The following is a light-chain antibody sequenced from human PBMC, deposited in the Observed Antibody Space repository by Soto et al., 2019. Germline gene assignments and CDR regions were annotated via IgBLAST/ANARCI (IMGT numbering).Light chain of an antibody. CDR1: QGISNY. CDR2: SAS. CDR3: QQFRSYPPT. V-gene: IGKV1-9*01. Sequence: DIQLTQSPSFLSASVGDRVTITCRASQGISNYVAWYQQRPGKAPKLLIYSASTLHSGVPSRFSGGGSGTEFTLTIDLQPEDFATYYCQQFRSYPPTFGPGTKVDV. J-gene: IGKJ3*01.